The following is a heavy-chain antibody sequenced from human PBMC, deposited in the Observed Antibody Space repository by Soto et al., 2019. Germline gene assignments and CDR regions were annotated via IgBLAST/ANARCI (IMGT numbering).Heavy chain of an antibody. CDR1: GFTFSSYG. Sequence: GGSLRLSCAASGFTFSSYGMRWVSQAPGKGLKWVAVISYDGSNTYYADTVKGRFTISRDNSKNTLYLQMNSLRAEDTAVYYCAKGRGITMFRGVITGGFFDYWGQGTLVTVSS. V-gene: IGHV3-30*18. J-gene: IGHJ4*02. CDR3: AKGRGITMFRGVITGGFFDY. D-gene: IGHD3-10*01. CDR2: ISYDGSNT.